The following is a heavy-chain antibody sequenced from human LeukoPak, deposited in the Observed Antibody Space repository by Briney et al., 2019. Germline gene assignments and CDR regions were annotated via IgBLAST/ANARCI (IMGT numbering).Heavy chain of an antibody. CDR1: GGTFSSYA. V-gene: IGHV1-69*13. CDR2: IIPIFGTA. Sequence: GASVKVSCKASGGTFSSYAISWVRQAPGQGLEWMGGIIPIFGTANYAQKFQGRVTITADESTSTAYMELSSLRSEDTAVYYCARDLVEMAFLFDYWGQRTLVTVSS. J-gene: IGHJ4*02. CDR3: ARDLVEMAFLFDY. D-gene: IGHD5-24*01.